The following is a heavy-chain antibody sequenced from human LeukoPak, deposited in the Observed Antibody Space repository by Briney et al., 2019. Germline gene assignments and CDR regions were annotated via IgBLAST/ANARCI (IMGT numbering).Heavy chain of an antibody. J-gene: IGHJ4*02. CDR1: GYTFTGYY. CDR2: INTNSGGT. D-gene: IGHD2-15*01. V-gene: IGHV1-2*02. CDR3: ARERTLTSCYDY. Sequence: ASVKVSCKASGYTFTGYYMHWVRQAPGQGLEWMGWINTNSGGTNYAQKFQGRVTMTRYTSISTDYMELSRLRSDDTAVYYCARERTLTSCYDYWGQGTLVTVSS.